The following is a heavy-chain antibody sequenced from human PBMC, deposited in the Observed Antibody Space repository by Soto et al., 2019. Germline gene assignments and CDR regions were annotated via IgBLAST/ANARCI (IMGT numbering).Heavy chain of an antibody. CDR3: ARDIFGDDFWSGYPSSYYYYYGMDV. V-gene: IGHV1-18*01. D-gene: IGHD3-3*01. CDR2: ISAYNGNT. CDR1: GYTFTSYG. J-gene: IGHJ6*02. Sequence: GASVKVSFKASGYTFTSYGISWLRQAPGQGLEWMGWISAYNGNTNYAQKLQGRVTMTTDTSTSTAYMELRSLRSDDTAVYYCARDIFGDDFWSGYPSSYYYYYGMDVWGQGTTVTVTS.